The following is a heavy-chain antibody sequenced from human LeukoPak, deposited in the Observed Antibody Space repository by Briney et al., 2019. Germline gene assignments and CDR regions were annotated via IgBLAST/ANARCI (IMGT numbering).Heavy chain of an antibody. Sequence: GGSLRLSCAASGFTFSSYSMNWVRQAPGKGLEWVAVISYDGSNQFYADSVKGRFTISRDNSKNTLYLQMNSLRAEDTAVYYCAREGASTSLDYWGQGTLVAVS. D-gene: IGHD3-16*01. CDR3: AREGASTSLDY. CDR2: ISYDGSNQ. V-gene: IGHV3-30*03. J-gene: IGHJ4*02. CDR1: GFTFSSYS.